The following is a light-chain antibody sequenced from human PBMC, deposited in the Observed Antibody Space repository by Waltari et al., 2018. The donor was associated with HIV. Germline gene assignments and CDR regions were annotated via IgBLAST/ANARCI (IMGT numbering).Light chain of an antibody. J-gene: IGKJ1*01. V-gene: IGKV3-15*01. CDR1: HSVSSN. CDR2: GAS. Sequence: EIVMTQSPATLSVSPGERATLSCRASHSVSSNVAWYQQKPGQAPRLLIYGASTRATGVPARFSGSGSGTEFTLIISSLQSEDFAVYYCQQYTNRPPRTFGQGTKVEVK. CDR3: QQYTNRPPRT.